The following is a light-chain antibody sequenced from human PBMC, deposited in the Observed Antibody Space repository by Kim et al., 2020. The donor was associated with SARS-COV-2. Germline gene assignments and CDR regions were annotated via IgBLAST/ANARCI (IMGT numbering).Light chain of an antibody. V-gene: IGLV3-25*03. CDR1: ALPKQY. CDR3: QSADSSDTFWV. CDR2: EDT. J-gene: IGLJ3*02. Sequence: PGQTARITCSGDALPKQYAYWFQQKPGQAPVVLIYEDTERPSGIPERFSGSTSGTTVTLTISAVQAEDGADYYCQSADSSDTFWVFGGGTQLTVL.